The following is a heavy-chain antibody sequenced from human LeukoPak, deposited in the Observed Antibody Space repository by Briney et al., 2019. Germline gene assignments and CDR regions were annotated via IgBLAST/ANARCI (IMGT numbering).Heavy chain of an antibody. J-gene: IGHJ4*02. V-gene: IGHV3-23*01. D-gene: IGHD6-19*01. CDR2: ISGSGGST. CDR3: ARARTSGDEALAGNY. CDR1: GFTFSSYA. Sequence: PGGSLGLSCAASGFTFSSYAMSWVRQAPGKGLEWVSAISGSGGSTYYADSVKGRFTISRDNSKNTLYLQMNSLRAEDTAVYYCARARTSGDEALAGNYWGQGTLVTVSS.